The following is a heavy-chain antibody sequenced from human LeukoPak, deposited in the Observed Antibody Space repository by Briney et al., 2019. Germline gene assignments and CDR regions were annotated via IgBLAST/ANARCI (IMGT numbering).Heavy chain of an antibody. V-gene: IGHV4-34*01. CDR1: GGSFSGYY. CDR2: INHSGST. J-gene: IGHJ3*02. Sequence: SETLSLTCAVYGGSFSGYYWSWIRQPPGKGLEWIGEINHSGSTNYNPSLKSRVTISVDTSKNQFSLKLSSVTAADTAVYYCARRYDFALGIDAFDIWGQGTMVTVSS. CDR3: ARRYDFALGIDAFDI. D-gene: IGHD1-20*01.